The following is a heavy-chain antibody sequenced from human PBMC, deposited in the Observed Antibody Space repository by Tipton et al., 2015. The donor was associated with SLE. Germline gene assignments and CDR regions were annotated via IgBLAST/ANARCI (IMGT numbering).Heavy chain of an antibody. CDR1: GGSFSGYY. Sequence: LRLSCAVYGGSFSGYYWNWIRQPPGKGLEWIGEINHSGGTNYNPSLKSRVTISVDTSKNQFSLKLSSVTAADTAVYYCARLYSSSWLPFGYYYYGMYVWGQGTTVTVSS. CDR2: INHSGGT. V-gene: IGHV4-34*01. CDR3: ARLYSSSWLPFGYYYYGMYV. J-gene: IGHJ6*02. D-gene: IGHD6-13*01.